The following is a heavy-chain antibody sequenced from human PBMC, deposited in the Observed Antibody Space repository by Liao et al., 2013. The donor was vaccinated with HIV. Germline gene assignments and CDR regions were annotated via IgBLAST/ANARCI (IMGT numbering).Heavy chain of an antibody. CDR3: ARGGEASPLDS. V-gene: IGHV4-34*01. CDR2: FSQSGST. J-gene: IGHJ4*02. D-gene: IGHD2-21*01. CDR1: GGSFSGYH. Sequence: VRLQQWGTGLLKPTETLSLTCAVYGGSFSGYHWSWIRQSPGKGLEWIGEFSQSGSTNYNPSLKSRVTISVDTSKNQFSLKVSSLTAADTAVFFCARGGEASPLDSWGQGTLVTVSS.